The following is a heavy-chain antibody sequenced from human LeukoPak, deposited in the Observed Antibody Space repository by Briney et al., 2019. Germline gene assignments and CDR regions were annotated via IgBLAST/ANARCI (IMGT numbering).Heavy chain of an antibody. CDR2: IIPIFGTA. D-gene: IGHD3-10*01. J-gene: IGHJ4*02. CDR3: ARHVSAGLGEYQFDY. Sequence: SVKVSCKASGGTFSSYAISWVRQAPGEGLEWMGGIIPIFGTANYAQKFQGRVTITADESTSTAYMELSSLKASDTAIYYCARHVSAGLGEYQFDYWGQGTLFTVSS. V-gene: IGHV1-69*13. CDR1: GGTFSSYA.